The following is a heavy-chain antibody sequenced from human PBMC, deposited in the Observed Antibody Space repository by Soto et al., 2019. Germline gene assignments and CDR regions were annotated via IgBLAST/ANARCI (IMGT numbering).Heavy chain of an antibody. CDR1: GFTFDDYA. CDR2: ISWNSGRI. J-gene: IGHJ6*02. V-gene: IGHV3-9*01. Sequence: QLVESGGGLVQPGMSLRLSCAASGFTFDDYAMYWVRQVPGKGPEWVSGISWNSGRIGYADSVKGRFTISRDNAKNSLYLQMNSLRPEDTALYYCTKARLWGGDGYNSYYYNAMDVWGQGTTVTVSS. CDR3: TKARLWGGDGYNSYYYNAMDV. D-gene: IGHD3-16*01.